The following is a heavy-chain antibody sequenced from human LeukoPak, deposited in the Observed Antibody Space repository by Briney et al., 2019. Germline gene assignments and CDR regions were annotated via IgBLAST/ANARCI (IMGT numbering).Heavy chain of an antibody. V-gene: IGHV3-66*02. CDR3: ARGGGAFCGADCYRNFDY. D-gene: IGHD2-21*02. CDR1: GLTFSSTY. Sequence: AESLSLSCAVSGLTFSSTYMSWVRQAPGKGLEWVSVIYAGGSTYYADSVKGRFTISRDNSKNTLHLQMNSLRPDDTALYYCARGGGAFCGADCYRNFDYWGQGALVTVSS. CDR2: IYAGGST. J-gene: IGHJ4*02.